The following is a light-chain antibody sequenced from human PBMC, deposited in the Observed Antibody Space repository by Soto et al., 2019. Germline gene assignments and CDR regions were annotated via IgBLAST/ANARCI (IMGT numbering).Light chain of an antibody. J-gene: IGKJ1*01. V-gene: IGKV1-27*01. Sequence: DIQMTQSPSSLSASVGDRDTITCRASQGISHYLAWYQQRPGQVPKLLIHDANILQSGVPSRFSGSGSGTDFTPTISSLQPEDVVTYYCQKYTSAARTFGQGTKVDIK. CDR2: DAN. CDR3: QKYTSAART. CDR1: QGISHY.